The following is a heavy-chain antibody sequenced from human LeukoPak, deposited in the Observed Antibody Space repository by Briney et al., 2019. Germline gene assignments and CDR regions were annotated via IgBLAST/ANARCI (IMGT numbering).Heavy chain of an antibody. V-gene: IGHV3-30*04. D-gene: IGHD5-18*01. Sequence: GGSLRLSCAASGFTFSSYAMHWVRQAPGKGLEWVAVRSYDGSNKYYADSVKGRFTISRDNSKNTLYLQMNSLRAEDTAVYYCAREKIQLWLNNWFDPWGQGTLVTVSS. J-gene: IGHJ5*02. CDR2: RSYDGSNK. CDR1: GFTFSSYA. CDR3: AREKIQLWLNNWFDP.